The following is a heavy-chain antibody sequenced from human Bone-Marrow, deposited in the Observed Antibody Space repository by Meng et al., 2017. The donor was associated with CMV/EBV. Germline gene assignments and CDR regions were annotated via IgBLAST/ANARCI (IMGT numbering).Heavy chain of an antibody. V-gene: IGHV1-69*05. CDR1: GGTFSSFA. D-gene: IGHD5-18*01. CDR3: ARDDGYSYGVGKD. CDR2: IIPIFGTA. J-gene: IGHJ4*02. Sequence: SVKVSCKASGGTFSSFAISWVRQAPGQGLEWMGGIIPIFGTANYAQKFQGRVTITTDESTSTAYMELSSLRSEDTAVYYCARDDGYSYGVGKDWGQGTLVTVSS.